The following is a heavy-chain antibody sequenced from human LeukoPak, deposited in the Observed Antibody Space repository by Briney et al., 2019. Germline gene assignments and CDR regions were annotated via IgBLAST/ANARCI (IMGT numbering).Heavy chain of an antibody. CDR3: ARALFAGGFDY. CDR1: GGSISSYY. CDR2: IYYSGST. V-gene: IGHV4-59*01. D-gene: IGHD3-16*01. J-gene: IGHJ4*02. Sequence: PSETLSLTCTVSGGSISSYYWSWIRQPPGKGLEWIGYIYYSGSTNYNPSLKSRVTISVDTSKNQFSLKLSSVTAADTAVYYCARALFAGGFDYWGQGTLVTVSS.